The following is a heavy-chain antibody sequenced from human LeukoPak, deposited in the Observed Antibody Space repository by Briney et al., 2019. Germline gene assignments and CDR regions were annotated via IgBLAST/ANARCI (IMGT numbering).Heavy chain of an antibody. Sequence: SETLSLTCTVSGYSISSGYYWGWIRQPPGKGLEWIRSIYHSGSTYYNPSLKSRVTISVDTSKNQFSLKLSSVTAADTAVYYCARPDCSGGSCYSLTRPYNWFDPWGQGTLVTVSS. CDR3: ARPDCSGGSCYSLTRPYNWFDP. V-gene: IGHV4-38-2*02. CDR1: GYSISSGYY. J-gene: IGHJ5*02. CDR2: IYHSGST. D-gene: IGHD2-15*01.